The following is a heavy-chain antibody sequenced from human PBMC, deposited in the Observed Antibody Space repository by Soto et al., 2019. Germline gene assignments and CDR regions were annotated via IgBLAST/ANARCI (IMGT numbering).Heavy chain of an antibody. CDR3: ARVGVLRFSHSSTAFDP. J-gene: IGHJ5*02. V-gene: IGHV1-18*01. CDR1: GYTFTSYG. CDR2: IGAYNGNT. D-gene: IGHD3-3*01. Sequence: QVQLVQSGAEVKKPGASVKVSCKASGYTFTSYGISWVRQAPGQGLEWMGWIGAYNGNTNYAQKLQGRVTMTTDTSTSTAYMELRSLRSDDTAVYYCARVGVLRFSHSSTAFDPWGQGTLVTVSS.